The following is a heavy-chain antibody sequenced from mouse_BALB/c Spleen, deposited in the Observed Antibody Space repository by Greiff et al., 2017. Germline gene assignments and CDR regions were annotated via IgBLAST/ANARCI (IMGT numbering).Heavy chain of an antibody. CDR1: GFTFSSYT. D-gene: IGHD2-4*01. CDR3: ARGPSTMITAPFDD. J-gene: IGHJ2*01. Sequence: EVKLMESGGGLVQPGGSLKLSCAASGFTFSSYTMSWVRQTPEKRLEWVASISSGGSTYYPDSVKGRFTISRDNARNILYLQMSSLRSEDTAMYYCARGPSTMITAPFDDWGQGTTLTVSS. CDR2: ISSGGST. V-gene: IGHV5-6-5*01.